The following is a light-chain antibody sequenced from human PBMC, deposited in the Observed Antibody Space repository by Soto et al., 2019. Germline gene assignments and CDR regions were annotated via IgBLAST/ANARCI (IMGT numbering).Light chain of an antibody. CDR2: KAS. V-gene: IGKV1-5*03. CDR3: QQYSSYSGT. Sequence: DILMTQSPSTLSASVGDRVTITCRASQSINNWLAWYQQKPGKAPKLLIYKASTLEFGVPSRFSGSGSETEFTLTISGLQPDDFATYYCQQYSSYSGTFGQGTKVDIK. CDR1: QSINNW. J-gene: IGKJ1*01.